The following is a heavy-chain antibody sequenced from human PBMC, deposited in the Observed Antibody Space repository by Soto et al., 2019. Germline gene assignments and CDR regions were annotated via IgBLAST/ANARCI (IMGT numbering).Heavy chain of an antibody. CDR2: FYYNGKT. CDR3: ATRSISIFDY. Sequence: SETLSLTCAVSGASMSFSGSYWGWIRQSPGKGLDYIGSFYYNGKTYYNPSLRGRVTMSVDTSKNQFSLKLTSVTAADTAVYYCATRSISIFDYWGPGTLVTVSS. V-gene: IGHV4-39*01. CDR1: GASMSFSGSY. D-gene: IGHD3-3*02. J-gene: IGHJ4*02.